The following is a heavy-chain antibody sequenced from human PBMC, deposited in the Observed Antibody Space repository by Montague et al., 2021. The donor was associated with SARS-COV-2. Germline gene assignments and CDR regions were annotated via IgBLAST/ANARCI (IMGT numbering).Heavy chain of an antibody. CDR2: ISSSSSSTI. CDR1: GFTFSSYS. V-gene: IGHV3-48*04. Sequence: SLRLSCAASGFTFSSYSMNWVRQAPGKGLEWVSYISSSSSSTIXXXDXXXGRXTISRDNAKNSLYLQMNSLRAEDTAVYYCARDPRWGYYDILTGYYRPLDYWGQGTLVTVSS. CDR3: ARDPRWGYYDILTGYYRPLDY. J-gene: IGHJ4*02. D-gene: IGHD3-9*01.